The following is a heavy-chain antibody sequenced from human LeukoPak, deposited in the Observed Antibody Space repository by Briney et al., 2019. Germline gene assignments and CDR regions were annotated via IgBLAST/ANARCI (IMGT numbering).Heavy chain of an antibody. CDR2: ISSSSSTI. CDR1: GFTFSTYS. D-gene: IGHD1-26*01. CDR3: AKDRSGSYSQGLDY. V-gene: IGHV3-48*04. J-gene: IGHJ4*02. Sequence: GGSLRLSCAASGFTFSTYSMNWVRQAPGKGLEWVSYISSSSSTIYYADSVKGRFTISRDNAKNSLYLQMNSLRAEDTAVYYCAKDRSGSYSQGLDYWGQGTLVTVSS.